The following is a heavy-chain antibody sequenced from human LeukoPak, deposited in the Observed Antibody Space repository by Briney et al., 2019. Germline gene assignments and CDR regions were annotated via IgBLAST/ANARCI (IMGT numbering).Heavy chain of an antibody. CDR2: IYYSGST. D-gene: IGHD2-15*01. Sequence: SETLSLTCTVSGGSISSYYWSWIRQPPGKGLEWIGYIYYSGSTNYNPSLKSRVTISVDTSKNQFSLKLSSVTAADTAVYYCARGGLVVVAARDAFDIWGQGTMVTVSS. CDR1: GGSISSYY. CDR3: ARGGLVVVAARDAFDI. J-gene: IGHJ3*02. V-gene: IGHV4-59*12.